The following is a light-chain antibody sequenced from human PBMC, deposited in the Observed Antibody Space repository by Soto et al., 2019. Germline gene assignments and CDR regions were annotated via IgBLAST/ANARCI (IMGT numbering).Light chain of an antibody. CDR2: DTS. CDR3: LQHNSYPYT. CDR1: QDISRF. Sequence: VQMAQAPSGMSASVGDRVTITCRASQDISRFVAWFQQKPGKAPERLIYDTSSLQPGVPSRFSGSGSGTEFTLAISGLQPEDFATYYCLQHNSYPYTFGQGTKVDIK. V-gene: IGKV1-17*03. J-gene: IGKJ2*01.